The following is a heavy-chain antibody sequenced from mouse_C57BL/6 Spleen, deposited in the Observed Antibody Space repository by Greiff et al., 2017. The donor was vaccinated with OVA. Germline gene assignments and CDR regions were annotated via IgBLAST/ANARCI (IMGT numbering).Heavy chain of an antibody. Sequence: VKLQQSGPELVKPGASVKISCKASGYAFSSSWMNWVKQRPGKGLEWIGRIYPGDGDTNYNGKFKGKATLTADKSSSTAYMQLSSLTSEDSAVYFCARWGYSYFDYWGQGTTLTVSS. CDR1: GYAFSSSW. D-gene: IGHD2-12*01. CDR2: IYPGDGDT. CDR3: ARWGYSYFDY. V-gene: IGHV1-82*01. J-gene: IGHJ2*01.